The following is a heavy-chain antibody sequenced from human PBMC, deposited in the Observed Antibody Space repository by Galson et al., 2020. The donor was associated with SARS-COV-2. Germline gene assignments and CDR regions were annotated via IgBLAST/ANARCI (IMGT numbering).Heavy chain of an antibody. J-gene: IGHJ4*02. CDR3: ARDGADVTRGISVPGMPGY. Sequence: GGSLRLSCTVSGFTFSRYAMHWVRQAPGKGLEWVASISDDGSSQYYTDTVKGRFAISRDNSKDTVWLQMSSLRTEDTALYFCARDGADVTRGISVPGMPGYWGQGTRVSV. D-gene: IGHD6-19*01. CDR2: ISDDGSSQ. CDR1: GFTFSRYA. V-gene: IGHV3-30*09.